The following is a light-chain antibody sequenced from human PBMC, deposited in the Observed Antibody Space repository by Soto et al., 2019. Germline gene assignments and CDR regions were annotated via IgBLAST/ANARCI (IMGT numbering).Light chain of an antibody. Sequence: EIVLTQSPGTLSLSPGERATLSCRASRSISSTYLAWYQQKPGQAPRLLIYGASSRATGIPDRFGGSGSGTDFTLTISRLEPVDFAVYYCQQYGGSPPYTFGQGTKLEIK. CDR2: GAS. CDR3: QQYGGSPPYT. CDR1: RSISSTY. J-gene: IGKJ2*01. V-gene: IGKV3-20*01.